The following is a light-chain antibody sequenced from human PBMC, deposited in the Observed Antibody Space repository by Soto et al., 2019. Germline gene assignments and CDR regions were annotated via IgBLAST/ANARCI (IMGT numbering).Light chain of an antibody. J-gene: IGKJ1*01. CDR1: QSVSNRY. Sequence: EILFTQSPGTLSLSPGERATLSCWASQSVSNRYFAWYQQKPGQAPRLLIYGASSTATGIPDRLSGSGSGTDFSITISRLEPEDAAVYYCQQYGSSGTFGQGTKV. CDR3: QQYGSSGT. V-gene: IGKV3-20*01. CDR2: GAS.